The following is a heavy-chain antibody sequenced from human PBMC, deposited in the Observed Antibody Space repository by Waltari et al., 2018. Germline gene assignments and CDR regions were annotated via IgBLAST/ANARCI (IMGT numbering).Heavy chain of an antibody. D-gene: IGHD3-10*01. CDR1: GGSISSHY. J-gene: IGHJ4*02. Sequence: QVQLQESGPGLVKPSETLSLTCPVSGGSISSHYWSWIRQPPGKGLEWIGYIYYSGSTNYNPSLKSRVTISVDTSKNQFSLKLSSVTAADTAVYYCARERGGYGSGLADYWGQGTLVTVSS. V-gene: IGHV4-59*11. CDR2: IYYSGST. CDR3: ARERGGYGSGLADY.